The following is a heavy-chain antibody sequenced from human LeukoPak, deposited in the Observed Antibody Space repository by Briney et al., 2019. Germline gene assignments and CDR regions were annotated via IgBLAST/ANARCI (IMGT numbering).Heavy chain of an antibody. CDR2: IIPILGIA. CDR3: ARESGYGYWSY. J-gene: IGHJ4*02. V-gene: IGHV1-69*04. Sequence: SVKVSCKASGSTFSSYAISWVRQAPGQGLEWMGRIIPILGIANYAQKFQGRVTITADKSTSTAYMELSSLRSEDTAVYYCARESGYGYWSYWGQGTLVTVSS. CDR1: GSTFSSYA. D-gene: IGHD5-18*01.